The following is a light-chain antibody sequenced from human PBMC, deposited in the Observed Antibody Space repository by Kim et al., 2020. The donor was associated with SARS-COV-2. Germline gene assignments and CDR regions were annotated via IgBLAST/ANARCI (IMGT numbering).Light chain of an antibody. V-gene: IGKV1-9*01. CDR3: QQLNAYPYT. CDR1: QGIKNY. Sequence: DIQLTQSPSFLSGSVGDRITITCRASQGIKNYVAWYQQRAGKAPKLLIYAVSTLQSGVPSRFSGGGFGTEFTLTISSLQAEDSATYYCQQLNAYPYTFGQGTKLEIK. CDR2: AVS. J-gene: IGKJ2*01.